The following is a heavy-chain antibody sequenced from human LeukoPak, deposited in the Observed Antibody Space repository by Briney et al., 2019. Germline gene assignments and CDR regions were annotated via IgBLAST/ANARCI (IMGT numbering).Heavy chain of an antibody. J-gene: IGHJ4*02. CDR2: NYSGGSK. Sequence: PGGSLRLSCAASGFTVSSNYMSWVRQARGKGLEGVSVNYSGGSKSYADSVKGRFTISRDNSKNTLYLQMHSLRDEDTAVYYCARARGDSSGYYLSYWGQGTLVTVSS. CDR3: ARARGDSSGYYLSY. D-gene: IGHD3-22*01. V-gene: IGHV3-53*01. CDR1: GFTVSSNY.